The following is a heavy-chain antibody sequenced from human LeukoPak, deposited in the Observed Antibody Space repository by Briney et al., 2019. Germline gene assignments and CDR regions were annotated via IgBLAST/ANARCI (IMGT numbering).Heavy chain of an antibody. CDR1: GGSISSSSYY. CDR3: GRLNGDLLDY. CDR2: IYYSGST. D-gene: IGHD3-10*01. V-gene: IGHV4-39*01. J-gene: IGHJ4*02. Sequence: PSETLSLTCTVSGGSISSSSYYWGWIRQPPGKGLEWIGSIYYSGSTYYNPSLKSRVTISVDTSKNQFSLKLSSVTAADTAVYYCGRLNGDLLDYWGQGTLVTVSS.